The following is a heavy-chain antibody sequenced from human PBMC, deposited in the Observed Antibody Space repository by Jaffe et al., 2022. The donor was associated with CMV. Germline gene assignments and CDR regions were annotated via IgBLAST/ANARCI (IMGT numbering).Heavy chain of an antibody. CDR1: GFTFSSYE. J-gene: IGHJ3*02. CDR2: ISSSGSTI. V-gene: IGHV3-48*03. CDR3: ARAHHLIVGASAVVDAFDI. D-gene: IGHD1-26*01. Sequence: EVQLVESGGGLVQPGGSLRLSCAASGFTFSSYEMNWVRQAPGKGLEWVSYISSSGSTIYYADSVKGRFTISRDNAKNSLYLQMNSLRAEDTAVYYCARAHHLIVGASAVVDAFDIWGQGTMVTVSS.